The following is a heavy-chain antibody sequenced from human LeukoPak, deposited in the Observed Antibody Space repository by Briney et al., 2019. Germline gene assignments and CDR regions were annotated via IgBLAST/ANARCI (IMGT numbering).Heavy chain of an antibody. CDR1: GFIVSSNH. V-gene: IGHV3-66*01. Sequence: GGSLRLSCAASGFIVSSNHMNWVRQAPGKGLEWVSIIYYGGNTFYADSVKGRFTISRDNSKNTLYLQINSLRAEDTAVYYCAALSGVGVKIGFDHWGQGALVVVSS. D-gene: IGHD1-26*01. J-gene: IGHJ4*02. CDR3: AALSGVGVKIGFDH. CDR2: IYYGGNT.